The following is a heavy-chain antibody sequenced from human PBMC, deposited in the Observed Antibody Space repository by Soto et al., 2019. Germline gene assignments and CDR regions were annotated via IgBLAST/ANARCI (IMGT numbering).Heavy chain of an antibody. CDR1: GFSFSSYA. J-gene: IGHJ5*02. CDR2: ISSSSGST. Sequence: GGSLRLSCTASGFSFSSYALTWVRQAPGKGLEWVSSISSSSGSTYYADSVKGRFTISRDNAQNTLYLQMTSLRAEDTAVYYCAKVRGGRSPFNWNYGSFDPWGQGTLVTVSS. V-gene: IGHV3-23*01. D-gene: IGHD1-7*01. CDR3: AKVRGGRSPFNWNYGSFDP.